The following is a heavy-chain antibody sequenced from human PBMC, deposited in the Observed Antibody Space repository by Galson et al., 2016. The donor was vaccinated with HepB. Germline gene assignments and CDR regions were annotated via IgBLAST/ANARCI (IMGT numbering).Heavy chain of an antibody. CDR2: FFYGGST. CDR1: GGSISSRSYY. CDR3: ARSDAGMLIAHYRAFDL. J-gene: IGHJ3*01. Sequence: TLSLTCTVSGGSISSRSYYWGWIRQPPGKGLDWIGSFFYGGSTYYKPSLESRVTILVDTSKNQFSLKLTSVTAADTAVYYCARSDAGMLIAHYRAFDLWGPGTMVTVSS. D-gene: IGHD3-16*01. V-gene: IGHV4-39*01.